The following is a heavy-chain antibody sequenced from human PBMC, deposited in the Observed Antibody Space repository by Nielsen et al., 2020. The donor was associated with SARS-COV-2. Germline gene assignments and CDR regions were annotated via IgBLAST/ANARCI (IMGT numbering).Heavy chain of an antibody. V-gene: IGHV4-34*01. CDR2: INHSGST. D-gene: IGHD6-13*01. CDR1: GGSFSDYY. J-gene: IGHJ4*02. Sequence: SETLSLTCAVYGGSFSDYYWSWIRQPPGKGLEWIGEINHSGSTNYNPSLKSRVTISVDTSKNQFSLKLSSVTAADTAVYYCARKAAGVLFDYWGQGTLVTVSS. CDR3: ARKAAGVLFDY.